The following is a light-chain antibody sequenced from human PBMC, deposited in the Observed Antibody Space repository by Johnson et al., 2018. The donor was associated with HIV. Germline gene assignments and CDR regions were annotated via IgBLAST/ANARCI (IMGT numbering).Light chain of an antibody. CDR2: ENN. CDR1: SSDMGNYA. Sequence: QSVLTQPPSVSAAPGQKVTISCSGSSSDMGNYAVSWYQQLPGTAPKLLIFENNKGPSGIPDRFSGSKSGTSATLGITGLQPGDEAEYYCATWDSSMTDGGVFGTGTKVTVL. V-gene: IGLV1-51*02. CDR3: ATWDSSMTDGGV. J-gene: IGLJ1*01.